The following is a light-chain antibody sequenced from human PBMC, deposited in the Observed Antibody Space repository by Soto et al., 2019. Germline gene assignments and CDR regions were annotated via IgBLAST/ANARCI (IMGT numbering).Light chain of an antibody. CDR3: QTWGTGILV. V-gene: IGLV4-69*01. Sequence: QPVLTQPPSASASLGASVKLTCTLSSGHSNYAIAWHQQQPEKGPRCLMKVDSDGSHTKGDGIPDRFSGSSSGAERYLTISSLHSEDEADYYCQTWGTGILVFGGGTKLTVL. CDR2: VDSDGSH. J-gene: IGLJ2*01. CDR1: SGHSNYA.